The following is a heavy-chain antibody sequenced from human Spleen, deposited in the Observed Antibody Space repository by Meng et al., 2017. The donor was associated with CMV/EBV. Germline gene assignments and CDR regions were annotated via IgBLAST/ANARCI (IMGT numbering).Heavy chain of an antibody. CDR2: IWDDGSRK. J-gene: IGHJ4*02. V-gene: IGHV3-33*06. D-gene: IGHD2-15*01. Sequence: GESLKISCAASGFTFNTYAMHWVRQAPGRGLEWVTMIWDDGSRKYYADSVKGRFTTSRDNSKNTLYLQMNSLRVEDTALYYCAKAFSGYSLFDYWGQGALVTVSS. CDR3: AKAFSGYSLFDY. CDR1: GFTFNTYA.